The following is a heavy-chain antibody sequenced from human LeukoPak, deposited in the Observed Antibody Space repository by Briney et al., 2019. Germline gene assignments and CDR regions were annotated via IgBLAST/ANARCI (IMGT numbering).Heavy chain of an antibody. CDR1: GYTFTSYD. V-gene: IGHV1-8*03. CDR3: ARVVRTSHYDYVWGSYRHFDY. J-gene: IGHJ4*02. CDR2: MNPNSGNT. D-gene: IGHD3-16*02. Sequence: ASVKVSCKASGYTFTSYDINWVRQATGQGLEWMGWMNPNSGNTGYAQKFQGRVTITRSTSISTAYMELNSLRSEDTAVYYCARVVRTSHYDYVWGSYRHFDYWGQGTLVTVSS.